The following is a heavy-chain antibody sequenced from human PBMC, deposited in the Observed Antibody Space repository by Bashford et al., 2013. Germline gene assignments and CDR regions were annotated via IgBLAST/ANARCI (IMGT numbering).Heavy chain of an antibody. J-gene: IGHJ6*02. CDR1: GGSFSGYY. Sequence: SETLSLTCAVYGGSFSGYYWSWIRQPPGKGLEWIGEINHSGSTNYNPSLKSRVTISVDTSKNQFSLKLSSVTAADTAVYYCARRYQLLYDYYGMDVWGQGTTVTVSS. CDR3: ARRYQLLYDYYGMDV. D-gene: IGHD2-2*01. V-gene: IGHV4-34*01. CDR2: INHSGST.